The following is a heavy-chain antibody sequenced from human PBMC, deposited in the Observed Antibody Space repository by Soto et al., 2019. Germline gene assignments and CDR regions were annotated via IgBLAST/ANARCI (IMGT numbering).Heavy chain of an antibody. D-gene: IGHD3-16*01. CDR1: GRSISNYC. V-gene: IGHV4-59*01. J-gene: IGHJ5*02. CDR3: ASGGNWFDH. CDR2: MYYNGNI. Sequence: PXETLSLTCNVSGRSISNYCWTWVRQSPEKGLEWIGYMYYNGNINYNPSLKSRVTISIDTSKNQFSLTLKSVTAADTAVYYCASGGNWFDHWGQGVLVTVSS.